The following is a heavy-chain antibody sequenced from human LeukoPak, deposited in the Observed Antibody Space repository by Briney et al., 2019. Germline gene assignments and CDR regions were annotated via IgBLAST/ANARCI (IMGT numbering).Heavy chain of an antibody. CDR2: ISSSSSYI. V-gene: IGHV3-21*01. CDR1: GFTFSSYS. D-gene: IGHD6-19*01. Sequence: GGSLRLSCAASGFTFSSYSMNWVRQAPGKGLEWVSSISSSSSYIYYADSVKGRFTISRDNAKNSLYLQMNSLRAEDTAVYYCARDKGSGWSVDDYWGQGTLVTVSS. J-gene: IGHJ4*02. CDR3: ARDKGSGWSVDDY.